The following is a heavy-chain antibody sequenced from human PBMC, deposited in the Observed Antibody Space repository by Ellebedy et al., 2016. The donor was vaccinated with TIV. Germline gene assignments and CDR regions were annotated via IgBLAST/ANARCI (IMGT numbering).Heavy chain of an antibody. J-gene: IGHJ6*02. CDR1: GFTFSTYG. D-gene: IGHD3-16*01. Sequence: PGGSLRLSCAASGFTFSTYGMNWVRQAPGKGLEWVSSISSTSTYIYYADSVKGRFTISRDNAKNSLYLQMNSLRAEDTAVYYCAREGEYLPAYYYYGMDVWGQGTTVTVSS. CDR2: ISSTSTYI. CDR3: AREGEYLPAYYYYGMDV. V-gene: IGHV3-21*01.